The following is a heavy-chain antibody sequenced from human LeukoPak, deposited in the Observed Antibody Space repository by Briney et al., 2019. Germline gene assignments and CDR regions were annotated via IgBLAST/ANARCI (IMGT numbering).Heavy chain of an antibody. CDR3: ARDGSSWYGDY. J-gene: IGHJ4*02. Sequence: HTGGSLTLSCAASGFTFSSYDMHWVRQVTGKGLEWVSAIGFAGDTYYPGSVKGRFTISRENAKNSLYLQMNSLRAGDTAVYYCARDGSSWYGDYWGQGTLVTVSS. CDR2: IGFAGDT. D-gene: IGHD6-13*01. CDR1: GFTFSSYD. V-gene: IGHV3-13*01.